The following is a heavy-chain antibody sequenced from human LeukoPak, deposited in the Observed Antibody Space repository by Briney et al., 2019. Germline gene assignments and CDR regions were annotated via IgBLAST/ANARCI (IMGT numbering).Heavy chain of an antibody. J-gene: IGHJ3*02. CDR1: GGSISTYY. V-gene: IGHV4-59*01. Sequence: SETLSLTCTVSGGSISTYYRSWIRQPPGKGLEYIGYIYYSGSTNYNPSLKSRVTMSLDTSKNQFSLKLSSVTAADTAVYYCAREEVPHGFDIWGQGTMVIVSS. CDR2: IYYSGST. CDR3: AREEVPHGFDI.